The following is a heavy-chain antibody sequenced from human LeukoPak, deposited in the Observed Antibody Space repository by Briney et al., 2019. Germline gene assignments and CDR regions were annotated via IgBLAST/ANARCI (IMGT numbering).Heavy chain of an antibody. J-gene: IGHJ4*02. D-gene: IGHD2-15*01. CDR1: GDSVSSNSAA. Sequence: SQTLSLTSAISGDSVSSNSAAWNCIRQSPSRGLELQVRTYYRSNVSNDYAGSVKSRITINPDTSNNQVSRQLNSLTPDDPPLYYWARDSLVAATGSFAYWGQGTLVTVSS. CDR3: ARDSLVAATGSFAY. CDR2: TYYRSNVSN. V-gene: IGHV6-1*01.